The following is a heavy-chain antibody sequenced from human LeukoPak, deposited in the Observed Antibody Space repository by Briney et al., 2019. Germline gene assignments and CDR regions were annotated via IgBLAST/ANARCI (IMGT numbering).Heavy chain of an antibody. CDR2: INSNSGGT. CDR1: GYTFTDYY. D-gene: IGHD6-19*01. V-gene: IGHV1-2*02. J-gene: IGHJ4*02. Sequence: ASVKVSCKASGYTFTDYYMHWVRQAPGQGLEWMGWINSNSGGTNYAQKFQGRVTMTRDTSITTAYMELSSLRSDDTAVYYCARESGIAVAGIDYWGQGTLVTVSS. CDR3: ARESGIAVAGIDY.